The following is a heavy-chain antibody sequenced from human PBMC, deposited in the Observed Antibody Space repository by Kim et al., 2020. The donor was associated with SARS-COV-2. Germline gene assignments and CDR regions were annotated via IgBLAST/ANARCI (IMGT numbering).Heavy chain of an antibody. Sequence: SETLSLTCTVYGGSFSGYYWSWIRQPPGKGLEWIGEINHSGSTNYNPSLKSRVTISVDTSKNQFSLKLSSVTAADTAVYYCARTRRFDPWGQGTLVTVSS. CDR3: ARTRRFDP. J-gene: IGHJ5*02. V-gene: IGHV4-34*01. CDR2: INHSGST. CDR1: GGSFSGYY.